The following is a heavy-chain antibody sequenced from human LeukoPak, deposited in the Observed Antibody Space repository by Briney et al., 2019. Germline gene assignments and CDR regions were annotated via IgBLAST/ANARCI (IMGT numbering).Heavy chain of an antibody. V-gene: IGHV4-59*02. J-gene: IGHJ6*03. CDR2: VYPGGTT. D-gene: IGHD3-16*01. CDR3: AREIVLMMSDVASPYYMDV. CDR1: GASVNDYF. Sequence: SETLSLSCSVSGASVNDYFWSWIRQAPGRGLEWIGHVYPGGTTEYSPSLKGRVTIFLDASSNEVSLSLTSSTSADTAVYYCAREIVLMMSDVASPYYMDVWGRGTTVTVAS.